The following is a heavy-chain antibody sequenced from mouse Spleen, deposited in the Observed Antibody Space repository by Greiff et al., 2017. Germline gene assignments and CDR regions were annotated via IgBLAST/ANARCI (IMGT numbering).Heavy chain of an antibody. D-gene: IGHD2-1*01. V-gene: IGHV1-22*01. CDR2: INPNNGGT. Sequence: EVQLQQSGPELVKPGASVKMSCKASGYTFTDYNMHWVKQSHGKSLEWIGYINPNNGGTSYNQKFKGKATLTVNKSSSTAYMELRSLTSEDSAVYYCARAPLYGNYPNYWGQGTTLTVSS. CDR1: GYTFTDYN. J-gene: IGHJ2*01. CDR3: ARAPLYGNYPNY.